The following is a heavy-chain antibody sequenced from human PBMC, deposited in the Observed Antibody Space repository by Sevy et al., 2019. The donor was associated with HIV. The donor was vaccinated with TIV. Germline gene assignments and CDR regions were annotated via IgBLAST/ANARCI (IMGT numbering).Heavy chain of an antibody. V-gene: IGHV3-23*02. CDR1: GFTFSSHW. J-gene: IGHJ4*02. Sequence: GGSLRLSCAASGFTFSSHWMSWVRQAPGKGLEWVSAISGSGGSTYHGDSVKGRFTICRDNSKNTLYLQMNSLRAEDTAVYYCAKSPKRLPLDYWGQGTLVTVSS. CDR2: ISGSGGST. D-gene: IGHD4-17*01. CDR3: AKSPKRLPLDY.